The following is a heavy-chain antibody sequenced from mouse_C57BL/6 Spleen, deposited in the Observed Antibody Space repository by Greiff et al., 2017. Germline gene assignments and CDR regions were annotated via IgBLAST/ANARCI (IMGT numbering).Heavy chain of an antibody. J-gene: IGHJ4*01. V-gene: IGHV1-64*01. D-gene: IGHD1-1*01. CDR1: GYTFTSYW. CDR2: IHPNSGST. Sequence: VQLQQPGAELVKPGASVKLSCKASGYTFTSYWMHWVKQRPGQGLEWIGMIHPNSGSTNYNEKFKSKATLTVDKSSSTAYMQLSSLTSEDSAVYYCARHGSSYLYAMDYWGQGTSVTVSS. CDR3: ARHGSSYLYAMDY.